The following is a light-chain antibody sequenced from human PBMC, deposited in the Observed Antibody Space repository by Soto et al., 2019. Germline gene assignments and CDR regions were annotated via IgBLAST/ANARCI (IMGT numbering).Light chain of an antibody. CDR3: SSYTSSSTGV. J-gene: IGLJ3*02. CDR2: DVS. V-gene: IGLV2-14*01. Sequence: QSVLTQPASVSGSPGQSITISCTGTSSDVGGYNYVSWYQQHPGKDPKLMIYDVSNRPSVVSNRFSGSKSGNTASLTISGLQAEDEADYDGSSYTSSSTGVFGGGTKLTVL. CDR1: SSDVGGYNY.